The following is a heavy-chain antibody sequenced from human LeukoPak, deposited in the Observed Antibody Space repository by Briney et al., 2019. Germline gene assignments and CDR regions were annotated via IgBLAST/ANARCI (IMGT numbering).Heavy chain of an antibody. D-gene: IGHD6-6*01. Sequence: PGGSLRLSCAASGFTFSSYGMHWVRQAPGKGLEWVAFIRYDGSNKYYADSVKGRFTISRDNSKNTLYLQMNSLRAEDTAVYYCARDHEQLQSYVLDYWGQGTLVTVSS. CDR2: IRYDGSNK. CDR3: ARDHEQLQSYVLDY. J-gene: IGHJ4*02. CDR1: GFTFSSYG. V-gene: IGHV3-30*02.